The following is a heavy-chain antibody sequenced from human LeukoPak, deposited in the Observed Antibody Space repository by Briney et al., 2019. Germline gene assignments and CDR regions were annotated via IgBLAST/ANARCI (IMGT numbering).Heavy chain of an antibody. J-gene: IGHJ4*02. CDR2: INWNGGST. CDR3: ARAQTYGDSRLLLDF. CDR1: GFTFGNYG. V-gene: IGHV3-20*04. Sequence: PGGSLRLSCAASGFTFGNYGMSWVRQAPGKGLEWVSGINWNGGSTGYADSVEGRFTISRDNAKNFQYLQMNSLRVEDTALYYCARAQTYGDSRLLLDFWGQGTLVTVSS. D-gene: IGHD4-17*01.